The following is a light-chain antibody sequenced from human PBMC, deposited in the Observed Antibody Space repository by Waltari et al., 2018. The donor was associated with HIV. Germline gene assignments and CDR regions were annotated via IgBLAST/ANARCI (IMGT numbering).Light chain of an antibody. J-gene: IGLJ2*01. CDR2: LNSDGSH. V-gene: IGLV4-69*01. Sequence: QLVLPQSPSASASLGASVTLTCTLSSGHSSYAFAWHPQQPEKGPRYLMMLNSDGSHRRGDGIPDRFSGSRSGAERYLTISSLQSEDEADYYCQAWGTGTQVVFGGGTKLTVL. CDR1: SGHSSYA. CDR3: QAWGTGTQVV.